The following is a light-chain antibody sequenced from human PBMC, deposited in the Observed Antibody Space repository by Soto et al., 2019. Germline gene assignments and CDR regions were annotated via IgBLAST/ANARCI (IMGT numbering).Light chain of an antibody. J-gene: IGKJ1*01. CDR3: QHYNSYAEA. Sequence: IHMTKTPSTLSASIGARDTITCLASQSISGWLAWYQQKPGKAPKLLIYKASSLVSGFPAEFSGSGSGTVFTLTISSLPPDGFATYYCQHYNSYAEAFGQGTKVGI. V-gene: IGKV1-5*03. CDR1: QSISGW. CDR2: KAS.